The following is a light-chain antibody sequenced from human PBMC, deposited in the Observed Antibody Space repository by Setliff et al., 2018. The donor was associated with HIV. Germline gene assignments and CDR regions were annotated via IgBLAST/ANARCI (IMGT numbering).Light chain of an antibody. CDR3: QHNSSPPQVT. Sequence: DIQMTQSPSSVSASVGDRVTITCRASQDIRTHLNWYQQKPGKAPKLLIYVASNLQSGVPSRFSGIGSGTHFTLTISSLQPEDLATYYCQHNSSPPQVTFGGGTKVDIK. CDR1: QDIRTH. V-gene: IGKV1-39*01. J-gene: IGKJ4*01. CDR2: VAS.